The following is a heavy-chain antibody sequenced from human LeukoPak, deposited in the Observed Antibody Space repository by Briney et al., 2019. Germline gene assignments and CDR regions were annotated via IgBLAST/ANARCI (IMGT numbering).Heavy chain of an antibody. V-gene: IGHV4-59*01. D-gene: IGHD1-1*01. CDR3: ARTTTSFDD. Sequence: SETLSLTCSVSGGSISSYYWSWLRQRPGKGLEWIGYWYYNGDTNYNPSLKSRVIVSADTSKNQISLKLSSVTTADTAVYYCARTTTSFDDWGQGTLVTVSS. J-gene: IGHJ4*02. CDR2: WYYNGDT. CDR1: GGSISSYY.